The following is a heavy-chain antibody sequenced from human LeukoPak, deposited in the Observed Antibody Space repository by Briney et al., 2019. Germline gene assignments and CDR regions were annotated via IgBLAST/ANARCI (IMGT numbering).Heavy chain of an antibody. CDR3: ARDGVVPYYFDY. Sequence: GGSLRLSCSASGFTFSSYALHWVRQAPGKGLEYVSSISSNGDSTYYADSVKGRFTISRDNSKNTLYLQMNSLRAEDTAVYYCARDGVVPYYFDYWGQGTLVTVSS. V-gene: IGHV3-64*04. J-gene: IGHJ4*02. CDR2: ISSNGDST. D-gene: IGHD2-15*01. CDR1: GFTFSSYA.